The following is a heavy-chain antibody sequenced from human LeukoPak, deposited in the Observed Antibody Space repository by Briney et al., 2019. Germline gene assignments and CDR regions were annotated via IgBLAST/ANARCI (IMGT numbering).Heavy chain of an antibody. CDR3: ARVSTMIVMGGWFDP. CDR2: IYTSGST. V-gene: IGHV4-4*07. D-gene: IGHD3-22*01. CDR1: GGSISSYY. J-gene: IGHJ5*02. Sequence: SETLSLTCTVSGGSISSYYWSWIRQPAGKGLEWIGRIYTSGSTNYNPSLKSRVTISVDTSKNQFSLKLSSVTAADTAVYYCARVSTMIVMGGWFDPWGQGTLVTVSS.